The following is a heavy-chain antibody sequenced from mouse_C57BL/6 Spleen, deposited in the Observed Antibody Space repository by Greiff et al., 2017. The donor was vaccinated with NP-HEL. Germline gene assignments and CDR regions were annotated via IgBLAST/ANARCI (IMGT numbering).Heavy chain of an antibody. CDR1: GYTFTSYW. V-gene: IGHV1-69*01. J-gene: IGHJ4*01. Sequence: QVQLQQPGAELVMPGASVKLSCKASGYTFTSYWMHWVKQRPGQGLEWIGEIDPSDSYTNYNQKFKGKSTLTVDKSSRTAYMQLSSLTSEDSAVYYCARDYGSSPYYAMDYWGQGTSVTVSS. D-gene: IGHD1-1*01. CDR2: IDPSDSYT. CDR3: ARDYGSSPYYAMDY.